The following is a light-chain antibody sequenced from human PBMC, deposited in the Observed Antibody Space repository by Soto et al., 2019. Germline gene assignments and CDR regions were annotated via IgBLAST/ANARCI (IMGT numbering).Light chain of an antibody. J-gene: IGKJ2*01. CDR1: QSINTW. V-gene: IGKV1-5*03. CDR2: KAS. Sequence: DIQMTQSPSTLSASVGDRVTITCRASQSINTWLAWYQQKPGKAPKLLIYKASSLGSGVPSRFSGSGSGTDFTFNIRSLQPDDFAIYYCQQYNSHSSYTFGQGTKLEIK. CDR3: QQYNSHSSYT.